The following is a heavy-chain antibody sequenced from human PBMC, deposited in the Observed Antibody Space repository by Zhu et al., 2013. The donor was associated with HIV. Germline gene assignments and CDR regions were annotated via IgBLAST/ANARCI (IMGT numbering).Heavy chain of an antibody. CDR3: ATGSTYSLTHWAFDL. J-gene: IGHJ3*01. CDR2: ISPSSG. CDR1: EYTFSNYY. V-gene: IGHV1-2*02. D-gene: IGHD3-9*01. Sequence: QVQLVQSGGEVKKPGASVKISCQASEYTFSNYYLHWVRQAPGQGLEWMGWISPSSGDTSISTTYMDLSRLTSDDTAVYYCATGSTYSLTHWAFDLWGQGTRVTVS.